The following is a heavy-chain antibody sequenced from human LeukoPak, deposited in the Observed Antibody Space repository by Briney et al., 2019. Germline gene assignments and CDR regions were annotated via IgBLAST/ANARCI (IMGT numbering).Heavy chain of an antibody. V-gene: IGHV4-30-4*08. Sequence: SETLSLTCTVSGGSISSGDYYWSWIRQPPGKGLERIGYIYYSGSTYYNPSLKSRVTISVDTSKNQFSLKLSSVTAADTAVYYCARDGGWNGFDYWGQGTLVTVSS. CDR2: IYYSGST. CDR3: ARDGGWNGFDY. J-gene: IGHJ4*02. D-gene: IGHD1-1*01. CDR1: GGSISSGDYY.